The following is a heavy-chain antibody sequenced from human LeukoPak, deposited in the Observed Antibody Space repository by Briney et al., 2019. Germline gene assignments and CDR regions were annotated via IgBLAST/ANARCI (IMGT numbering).Heavy chain of an antibody. CDR2: IYYSGST. D-gene: IGHD2-15*01. V-gene: IGHV4-39*01. CDR1: GGSISSSSHY. Sequence: SETLSLTCTVSGGSISSSSHYWGWIRQPPGKGLEWIGSIYYSGSTYYNPSLKSRVTISVDTSKNQFSLKLSSVTAADTAVYYCARPTLGYCSGGSCYSDDYWGQGTLVTVSS. CDR3: ARPTLGYCSGGSCYSDDY. J-gene: IGHJ4*02.